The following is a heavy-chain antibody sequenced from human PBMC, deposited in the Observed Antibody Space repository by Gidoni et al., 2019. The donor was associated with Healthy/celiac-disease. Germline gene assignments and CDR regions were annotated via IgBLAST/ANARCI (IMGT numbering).Heavy chain of an antibody. CDR1: GFTFSSYS. D-gene: IGHD6-13*01. V-gene: IGHV3-21*01. J-gene: IGHJ4*02. CDR2: ISSSSSYI. CDR3: ARGGWGSWYRKALFDY. Sequence: EVQLVESGGGLVKPGGSLRLSCAASGFTFSSYSMNWVRQAPGKGLGWVSSISSSSSYIYYADSVKGRFTISRDNAKNSLYLQMNSLRAEDTAVYYCARGGWGSWYRKALFDYWGQGTLVTVSS.